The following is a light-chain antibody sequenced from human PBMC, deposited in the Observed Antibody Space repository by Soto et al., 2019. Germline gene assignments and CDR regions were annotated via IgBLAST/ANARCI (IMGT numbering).Light chain of an antibody. J-gene: IGLJ3*02. V-gene: IGLV2-8*01. Sequence: QSALTQPPSASGSPGQSVTISCTGTSSDVGAYNYVSWYQQHPGKVPKLMIYEVRKRPSGVSDRFSGSKSGNTASLTVAGLQADDEPDYYCSSYAGSNNLGVFGGGTKLTVL. CDR2: EVR. CDR3: SSYAGSNNLGV. CDR1: SSDVGAYNY.